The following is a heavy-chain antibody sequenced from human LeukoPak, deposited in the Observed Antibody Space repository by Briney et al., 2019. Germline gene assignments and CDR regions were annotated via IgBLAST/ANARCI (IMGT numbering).Heavy chain of an antibody. V-gene: IGHV3-30-3*01. Sequence: GGSLRLSCAASGFTFSSYWMSWVRQAPGKGLEWVAIITYDGTDRYYAGSVKGRFTISRDNSKNTLFLQMNSLRAEDTAVYYCARDISLCSSTSCSLDYWGQGTLVTVSS. CDR3: ARDISLCSSTSCSLDY. CDR2: ITYDGTDR. D-gene: IGHD2-2*01. CDR1: GFTFSSYW. J-gene: IGHJ4*02.